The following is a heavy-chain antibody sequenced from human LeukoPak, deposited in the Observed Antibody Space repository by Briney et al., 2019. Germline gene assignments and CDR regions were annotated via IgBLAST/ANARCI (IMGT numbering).Heavy chain of an antibody. CDR2: ISYDGSNK. V-gene: IGHV3-30*04. CDR3: AELGITMIGGV. CDR1: GFTFSSYA. Sequence: GRSLRLSCAASGFTFSSYAMHWVRQAPGKGLEWVAVISYDGSNKYYADSVKGRFTISRDNSKDTLYLQMNSLRAEDTAVYYCAELGITMIGGVWGKGTTVTISS. J-gene: IGHJ6*04. D-gene: IGHD3-10*02.